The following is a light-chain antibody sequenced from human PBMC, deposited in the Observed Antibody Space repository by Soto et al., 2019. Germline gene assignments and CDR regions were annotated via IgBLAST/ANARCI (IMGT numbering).Light chain of an antibody. CDR2: DAS. Sequence: EVGITQSPSTLSVSPGERATLSCRASQSVSSNLAWYQQKPGQAPRLLIYDASTRATGIPARFSGSGSGTEFTLTISSLQSEDFAVYYCQQSNNWPWTFGQGTKVDIK. CDR3: QQSNNWPWT. J-gene: IGKJ1*01. CDR1: QSVSSN. V-gene: IGKV3-15*01.